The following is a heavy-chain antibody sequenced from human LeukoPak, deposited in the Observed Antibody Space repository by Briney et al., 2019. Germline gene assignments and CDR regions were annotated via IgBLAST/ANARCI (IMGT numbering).Heavy chain of an antibody. J-gene: IGHJ5*02. CDR3: ARGEGRITIFGVTSNWFDP. Sequence: ASVKVSCKASGYTFTSYYMHWVRQAPGQGLEWMGIINPSGGSTSYAQKFQGRVNMTRDMSTSTVYMELSSLRSEDTAVYYCARGEGRITIFGVTSNWFDPWGQGTLVTVSS. D-gene: IGHD3-3*01. V-gene: IGHV1-46*01. CDR1: GYTFTSYY. CDR2: INPSGGST.